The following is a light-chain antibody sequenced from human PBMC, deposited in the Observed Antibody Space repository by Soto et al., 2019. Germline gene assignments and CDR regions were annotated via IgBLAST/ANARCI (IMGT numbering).Light chain of an antibody. V-gene: IGKV1-9*01. CDR1: QGISSF. J-gene: IGKJ4*01. CDR2: AAS. Sequence: DIQLTQSPSFLSASVGDRVTITCRASQGISSFLAWYQQKPGKAPKLLIYAASTLQSGVPSRFSSSGSGTEFTLTVSRLQPEDFATYFCQQLNSYPLTFGGGTKVEI. CDR3: QQLNSYPLT.